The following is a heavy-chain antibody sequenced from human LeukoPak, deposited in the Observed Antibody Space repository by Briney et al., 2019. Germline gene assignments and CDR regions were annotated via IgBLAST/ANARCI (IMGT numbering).Heavy chain of an antibody. V-gene: IGHV1-18*01. CDR2: ISVYNGNT. Sequence: ASVKVSCKASGYIFSNYGISWVRQAPGQGLEWMGWISVYNGNTVYAQNLRDRVTMTTDTSTSTGYMELRSLRPDDTAVYYCAAAIIDSSGYYSHDYWGQGTLVTVSS. CDR1: GYIFSNYG. J-gene: IGHJ4*02. CDR3: AAAIIDSSGYYSHDY. D-gene: IGHD3-22*01.